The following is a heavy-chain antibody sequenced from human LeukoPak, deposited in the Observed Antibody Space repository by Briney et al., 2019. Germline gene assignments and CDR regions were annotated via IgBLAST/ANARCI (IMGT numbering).Heavy chain of an antibody. V-gene: IGHV3-23*01. D-gene: IGHD6-13*01. CDR3: AKGTSSSSAPPFDY. J-gene: IGHJ4*02. Sequence: GGSLRLSCAASGFTFSSYTMGWDRQAPGKGLEWVSGISITDMAYYGDSVRGRFPISRDNSKNTLYLQMNSLRAEDTAVYYCAKGTSSSSAPPFDYWGQGILVIVFS. CDR1: GFTFSSYT. CDR2: ISITDMA.